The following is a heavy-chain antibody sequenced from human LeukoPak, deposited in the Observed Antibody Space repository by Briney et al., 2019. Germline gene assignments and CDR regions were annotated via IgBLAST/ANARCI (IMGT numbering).Heavy chain of an antibody. CDR3: ARVVSTIVVVITPGWFDP. CDR1: GGSVSSGSYY. D-gene: IGHD3-22*01. V-gene: IGHV4-61*01. Sequence: PSETLSLTCTVSGGSVSSGSYYWSWIRQPPGKGLEWIGYIYYSGSTNYNPSLKNRVTISVDTSKNQFSLKLSSVTAADTAVYYCARVVSTIVVVITPGWFDPWGQGTLVTVSS. J-gene: IGHJ5*02. CDR2: IYYSGST.